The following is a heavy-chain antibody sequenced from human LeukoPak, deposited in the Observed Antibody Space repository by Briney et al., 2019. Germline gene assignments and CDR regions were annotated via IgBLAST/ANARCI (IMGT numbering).Heavy chain of an antibody. D-gene: IGHD5-12*01. CDR2: IYYSGIT. CDR1: GGSINAYY. J-gene: IGHJ4*02. V-gene: IGHV4-59*08. Sequence: PSETLSLTCTVSGGSINAYYWSWIRQSPGKGLELIGYIYYSGITNYNPSLKSRVTISVDTSKTHFSLNLRSVTAADTAVYYCACMLATTRGADYWGKGTLVTVSS. CDR3: ACMLATTRGADY.